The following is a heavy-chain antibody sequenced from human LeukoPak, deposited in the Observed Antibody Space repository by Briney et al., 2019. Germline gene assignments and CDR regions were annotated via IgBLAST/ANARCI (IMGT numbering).Heavy chain of an antibody. CDR3: ARDGRSGSHYFDS. D-gene: IGHD1-26*01. J-gene: IGHJ4*02. Sequence: GGSLRLSCAATGFSFSDHGMNWVRQAPGKGLEWVATIWYDATNIYYADFVQGRFTISRDNSKSTLDLQMNSLRVEDTAVYFCARDGRSGSHYFDSWGQGTLVTVSS. V-gene: IGHV3-33*01. CDR1: GFSFSDHG. CDR2: IWYDATNI.